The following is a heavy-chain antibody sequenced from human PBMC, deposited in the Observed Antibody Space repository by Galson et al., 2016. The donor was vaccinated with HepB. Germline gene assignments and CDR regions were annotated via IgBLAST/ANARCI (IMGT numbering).Heavy chain of an antibody. CDR1: GFHFTGFW. Sequence: SLRLSCAASGFHFTGFWMTWVRQAPGEGLKWVANINQDGSEKYYVDSVKGRFIISRDNAKKSLYLQMNSLRAEDTAFYYCARRAQGELELDYWGQGTLVTVSS. CDR2: INQDGSEK. J-gene: IGHJ4*02. V-gene: IGHV3-7*04. CDR3: ARRAQGELELDY. D-gene: IGHD3-16*01.